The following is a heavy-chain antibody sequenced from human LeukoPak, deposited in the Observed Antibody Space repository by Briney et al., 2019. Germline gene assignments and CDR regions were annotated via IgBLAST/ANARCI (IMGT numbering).Heavy chain of an antibody. V-gene: IGHV3-33*06. CDR1: GFTFSSYG. CDR3: AKDRDSSGLDS. J-gene: IGHJ4*02. D-gene: IGHD6-19*01. Sequence: GGSLRLSCAASGFTFSSYGMHWVRQAPGKGLEWVAVVWFDGSNKYYADSVKGQFTISRDNSKNTLYLQMNSLRAEDTAVYYCAKDRDSSGLDSWGQGTLVTVSS. CDR2: VWFDGSNK.